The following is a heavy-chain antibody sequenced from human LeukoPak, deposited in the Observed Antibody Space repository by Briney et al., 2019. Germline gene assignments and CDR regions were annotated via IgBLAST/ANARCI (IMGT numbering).Heavy chain of an antibody. J-gene: IGHJ5*02. CDR1: DYTFTSYG. CDR3: ARDTMVTANWFDP. D-gene: IGHD2-21*02. V-gene: IGHV1-18*01. CDR2: ISAHTGDT. Sequence: ASVKVSCKASDYTFTSYGISWVRQVPGQGLEWMGWISAHTGDTNYGQNLQGRVTMTTDTSTSTAYMELRSLTSDDTAVYYCARDTMVTANWFDPWGQGTLVTVSS.